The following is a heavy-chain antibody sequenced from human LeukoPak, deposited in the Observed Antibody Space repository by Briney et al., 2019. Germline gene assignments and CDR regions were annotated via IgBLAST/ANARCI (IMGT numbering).Heavy chain of an antibody. Sequence: PGGSLRLSCVASGFTFSSYAMSWVRKTPGKGLEWVSVISNSAGNVYYADSVKGRFTISRDNSKNTLYLQMNSLRAEDTAVYYCAKDLHGRPSSTVTTGGVDSWGQGTLVTVSS. CDR1: GFTFSSYA. CDR2: ISNSAGNV. J-gene: IGHJ4*02. CDR3: AKDLHGRPSSTVTTGGVDS. V-gene: IGHV3-23*01. D-gene: IGHD4-17*01.